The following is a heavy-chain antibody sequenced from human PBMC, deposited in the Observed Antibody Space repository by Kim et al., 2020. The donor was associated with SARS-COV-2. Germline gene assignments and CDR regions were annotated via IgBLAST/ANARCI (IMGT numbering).Heavy chain of an antibody. V-gene: IGHV1-69*13. D-gene: IGHD1-7*01. CDR3: AARGNYSPYGMDV. J-gene: IGHJ6*02. Sequence: SVKVSCKASGGTFSSYAISWVRQAPGQGLEWMGGIIPIFDTANYAQKFQGRVTITADESTSTAYMELSSLRSEDTAVYYCAARGNYSPYGMDVWGQGTTVTVSS. CDR1: GGTFSSYA. CDR2: IIPIFDTA.